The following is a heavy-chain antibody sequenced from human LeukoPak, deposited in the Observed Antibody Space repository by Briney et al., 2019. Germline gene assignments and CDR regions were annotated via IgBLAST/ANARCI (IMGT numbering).Heavy chain of an antibody. CDR1: GYTFTNYG. Sequence: ASVKVSCKASGYTFTNYGMNWVRQAPGQGLEWMGWINTNTGNPTYAQDFTGRFVFSLDTSVNTAYLQISSLKAEDIAVYYCARGGSGSYDWGQGTLVTVSS. CDR2: INTNTGNP. V-gene: IGHV7-4-1*02. CDR3: ARGGSGSYD. D-gene: IGHD3-10*01. J-gene: IGHJ4*02.